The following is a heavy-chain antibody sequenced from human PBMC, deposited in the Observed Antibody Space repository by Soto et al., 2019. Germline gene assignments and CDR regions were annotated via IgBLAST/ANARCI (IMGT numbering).Heavy chain of an antibody. V-gene: IGHV3-73*01. CDR2: IRSKANSYAT. Sequence: GTLRVSCAASGFTFSGSAMHWVREASGKGLEWVGRIRSKANSYATAYAASVKGRFTISRDDSRNTAYLQMNSLKTEDTAVYYCTRLDSTMHDYWGQGTLVTVSS. CDR1: GFTFSGSA. CDR3: TRLDSTMHDY. J-gene: IGHJ4*02. D-gene: IGHD3-10*01.